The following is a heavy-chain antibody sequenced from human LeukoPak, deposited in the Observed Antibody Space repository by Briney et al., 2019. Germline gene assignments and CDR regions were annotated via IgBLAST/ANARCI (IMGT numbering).Heavy chain of an antibody. CDR3: AKDVGGSGWDQIDY. CDR1: GFIFYDDA. V-gene: IGHV3-9*01. CDR2: ISWGSGNI. Sequence: PGGSLRLSCGASGFIFYDDAMHWGRQAPGNGLEWVSGISWGSGNIGYAVSVKGRFTIARDNTKNSLYLQMNSLRAEDTALYYCAKDVGGSGWDQIDYWGQGTLVTVSS. D-gene: IGHD6-19*01. J-gene: IGHJ4*02.